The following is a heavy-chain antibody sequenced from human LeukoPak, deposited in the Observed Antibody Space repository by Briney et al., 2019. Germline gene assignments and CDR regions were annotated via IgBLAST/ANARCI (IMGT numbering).Heavy chain of an antibody. CDR1: GFTFSNYV. Sequence: GGSLRLSCAASGFTFSNYVIHWVRQAPGKGLEWVAVISYDGSNKYYGDSVKGRFTISRDNSKNTLYLQMNSLRAEDTAVYHCARDIGYHDSSGYYQYYFDYWGQGTLVTVSS. CDR3: ARDIGYHDSSGYYQYYFDY. D-gene: IGHD3-22*01. CDR2: ISYDGSNK. J-gene: IGHJ4*02. V-gene: IGHV3-33*08.